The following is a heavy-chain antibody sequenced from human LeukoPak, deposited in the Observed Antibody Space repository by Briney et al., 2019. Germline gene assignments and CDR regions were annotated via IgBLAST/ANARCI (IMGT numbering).Heavy chain of an antibody. CDR1: GGTFSSYA. J-gene: IGHJ5*02. V-gene: IGHV1-69*04. Sequence: SVKVSCKASGGTFSSYAISWVRQAPGQGLEWMGRIIPILGIANYAQKFQGRVTITADKSTSTAYMELSSLRSEDTAVYYCARAHVSYNWNHAGDWFDPWGQGTLVTVSS. CDR3: ARAHVSYNWNHAGDWFDP. D-gene: IGHD1-14*01. CDR2: IIPILGIA.